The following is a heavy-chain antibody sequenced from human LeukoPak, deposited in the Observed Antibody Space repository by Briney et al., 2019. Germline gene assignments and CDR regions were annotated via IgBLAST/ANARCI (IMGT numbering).Heavy chain of an antibody. CDR3: ARDPSYYDFWSGYYTMGD. V-gene: IGHV1-2*02. CDR1: GYTFTGYY. Sequence: GASVKVSCKASGYTFTGYYMHWVRQAPGQGLEWMGWINPNSGGTNYAQKFQGRVTMTRDTSISTAYMELSRLRSDDTAAYYCARDPSYYDFWSGYYTMGDWGQGTLVTVSS. CDR2: INPNSGGT. J-gene: IGHJ4*02. D-gene: IGHD3-3*01.